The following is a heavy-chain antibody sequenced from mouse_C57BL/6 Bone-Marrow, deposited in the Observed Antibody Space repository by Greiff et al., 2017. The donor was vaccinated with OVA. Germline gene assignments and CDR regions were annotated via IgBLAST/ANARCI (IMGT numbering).Heavy chain of an antibody. Sequence: QVQLQQPGAELVMPGASVKLSCKASGYTFTSYWMHWVKQRPGQGLEWIGEIDPSDSYTNYNQKFKGKSTLTVDKSSSTAYMQLSSLTSEDSAVYYCARGLLLRECAYWGQGTLVTVSA. V-gene: IGHV1-69*01. D-gene: IGHD1-1*01. CDR3: ARGLLLRECAY. CDR1: GYTFTSYW. J-gene: IGHJ3*01. CDR2: IDPSDSYT.